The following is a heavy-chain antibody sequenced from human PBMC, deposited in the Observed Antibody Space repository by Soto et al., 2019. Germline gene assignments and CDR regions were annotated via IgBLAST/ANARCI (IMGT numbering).Heavy chain of an antibody. CDR2: IYYSGST. CDR1: CGSIISYY. D-gene: IGHD2-8*01. CDR3: ARGSDLMISDAFDI. Sequence: TSETLSLTCTFSCGSIISYYWSWIRQPPGKGLEWIGYIYYSGSTNYNPSLKSRVTISVDTSKNQFSLKLSSVTAADTAVYYCARGSDLMISDAFDIWGQGTMVTVS. J-gene: IGHJ3*02. V-gene: IGHV4-59*01.